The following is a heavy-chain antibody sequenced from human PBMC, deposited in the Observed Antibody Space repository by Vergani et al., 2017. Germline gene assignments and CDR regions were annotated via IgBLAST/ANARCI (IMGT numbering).Heavy chain of an antibody. V-gene: IGHV1-2*02. D-gene: IGHD2-21*02. CDR3: ARDCPGGGGDCSAGWYFDL. CDR1: GYSFTGYY. J-gene: IGHJ2*01. CDR2: INPHSGDT. Sequence: QVQLVQSGAEVKKPGASVKVSCKASGYSFTGYYLHWVRQAPGQGLEWMGWINPHSGDTNYAQKFQDRVTMTRDTSLSTAYMDLSNLRSEDTAVYYCARDCPGGGGDCSAGWYFDLWGRGTLVTVSS.